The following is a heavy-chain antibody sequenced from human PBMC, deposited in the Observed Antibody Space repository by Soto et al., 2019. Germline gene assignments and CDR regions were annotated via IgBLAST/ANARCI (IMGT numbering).Heavy chain of an antibody. CDR2: IIPIFGTA. V-gene: IGHV1-69*05. J-gene: IGHJ2*01. Sequence: QVQLVQSGAEVKKPGSSVKVSCKASGGTFSSYAISWVRQAPGQGLEWMGGIIPIFGTANYAQKFQGRVTITXXEXRXXAYMELSSLRSEDTAVYYCARVGIAVAGHNWYFDLCGRGTLGTVSS. D-gene: IGHD6-19*01. CDR1: GGTFSSYA. CDR3: ARVGIAVAGHNWYFDL.